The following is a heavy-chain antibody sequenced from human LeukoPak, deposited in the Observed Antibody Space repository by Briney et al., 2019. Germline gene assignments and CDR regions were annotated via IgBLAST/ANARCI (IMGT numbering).Heavy chain of an antibody. D-gene: IGHD4-17*01. CDR3: ARDSYGSPDY. Sequence: GGSLRLSCAASGFTFNNYAMHWVRQAPGKGLEWVAVISYDGSNKYFGDSVKGRFTISRDNSKNTVYLQMNSLRAEDTAVYYCARDSYGSPDYWGQGTLVTVSS. V-gene: IGHV3-30-3*01. J-gene: IGHJ4*02. CDR2: ISYDGSNK. CDR1: GFTFNNYA.